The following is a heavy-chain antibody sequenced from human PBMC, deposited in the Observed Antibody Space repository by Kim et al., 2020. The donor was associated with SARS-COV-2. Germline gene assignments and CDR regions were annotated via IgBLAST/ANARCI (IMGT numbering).Heavy chain of an antibody. CDR3: AKDRDRYGVYFYGMYV. Sequence: GGSLRLSCAASGFTFSSYGMHWVRQAPGKGLEWVAVISYDGSNQNNADTVKGRFTISIETSKNTLYLQMNSRRAEDTAVYFCAKDRDRYGVYFYGMYVWGKETTVTVSS. D-gene: IGHD4-17*01. CDR2: ISYDGSNQ. V-gene: IGHV3-30*18. CDR1: GFTFSSYG. J-gene: IGHJ6*04.